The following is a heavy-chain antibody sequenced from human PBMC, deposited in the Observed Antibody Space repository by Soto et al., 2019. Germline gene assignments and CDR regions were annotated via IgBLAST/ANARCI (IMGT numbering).Heavy chain of an antibody. V-gene: IGHV1-3*01. J-gene: IGHJ5*02. CDR1: GYTFTNSA. Sequence: ASGKVSSKASGYTFTNSAMHWVRQAPGQRLEWMGWINAGNGNTKYSQKFQGRVTITRDTSASTAYMELSSLRSEDTAVYYCARDTWEPWGQGTLVTVSS. D-gene: IGHD1-26*01. CDR3: ARDTWEP. CDR2: INAGNGNT.